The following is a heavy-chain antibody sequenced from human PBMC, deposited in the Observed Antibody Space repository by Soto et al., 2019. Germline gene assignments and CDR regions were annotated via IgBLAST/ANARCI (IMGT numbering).Heavy chain of an antibody. D-gene: IGHD2-2*01. J-gene: IGHJ6*02. Sequence: SETLSLTCTVSGGSISSYYWSWIRQPPGKGLEWIGYIYYSGSTNYNPSLKSRVTIPVDTSKNQFSLKLSSVTAADTAVYYCARGLGYQLLSYYYYYGMDVWGQGTTVTVSS. CDR3: ARGLGYQLLSYYYYYGMDV. CDR2: IYYSGST. CDR1: GGSISSYY. V-gene: IGHV4-59*01.